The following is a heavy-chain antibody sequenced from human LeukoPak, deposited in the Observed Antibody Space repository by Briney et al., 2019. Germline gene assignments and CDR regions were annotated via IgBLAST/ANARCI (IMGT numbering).Heavy chain of an antibody. Sequence: GASVKVSCKASGGTFSSYAISWVRQAPGQGLEWMGGIIPIFGTANYAQKFQGRVTITTDESTSTAYMELSSLRSEDTAVYYCARGGNYYDSSGYPNENWFDPWGQGNLVTVSS. D-gene: IGHD3-22*01. CDR1: GGTFSSYA. CDR3: ARGGNYYDSSGYPNENWFDP. CDR2: IIPIFGTA. J-gene: IGHJ5*02. V-gene: IGHV1-69*05.